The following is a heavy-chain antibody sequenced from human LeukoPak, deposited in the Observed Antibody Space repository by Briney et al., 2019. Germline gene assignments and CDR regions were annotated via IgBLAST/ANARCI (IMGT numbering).Heavy chain of an antibody. D-gene: IGHD2-8*01. CDR2: ISSSSSYI. Sequence: PGGSLRLSCAASGFTLSSYSMNWVRQAPGKGLEWVSFISSSSSYICYADSVKGRFTISRDNAENSLFLQMNSLRAEDTAVYYCARDRGECTNGVCYYHDFDYWGQGTLVTVSS. CDR1: GFTLSSYS. J-gene: IGHJ4*02. V-gene: IGHV3-21*01. CDR3: ARDRGECTNGVCYYHDFDY.